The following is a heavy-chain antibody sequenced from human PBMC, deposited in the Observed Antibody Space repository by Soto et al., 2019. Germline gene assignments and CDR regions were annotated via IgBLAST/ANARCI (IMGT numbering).Heavy chain of an antibody. CDR1: GFIIDSYY. Sequence: GGSLRLSCAASGFIIDSYYMTWVRQAPGKGLEWVSVICSGGTTYYADSVKGRFTISRDNSKNMVSLQMNSLRAEDTAVYYCARRAMAPYYYYGMDVWGQGTTVTVSS. CDR3: ARRAMAPYYYYGMDV. V-gene: IGHV3-53*01. CDR2: ICSGGTT. J-gene: IGHJ6*02. D-gene: IGHD5-18*01.